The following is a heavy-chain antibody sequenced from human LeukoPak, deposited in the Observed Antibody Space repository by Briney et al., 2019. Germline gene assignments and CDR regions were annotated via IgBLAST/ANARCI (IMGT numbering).Heavy chain of an antibody. D-gene: IGHD3-3*01. J-gene: IGHJ5*02. Sequence: PSKTLSLTCAVYGGSFSGYYWSWVRQPPGKGLEWIGEINHSGSTNYNPSLKSRVTISVDTSKNQFSLKLSSVTAADTAVYYCARGSSVLNDFWSGYYTRFDPWGQGTLVTVSS. CDR1: GGSFSGYY. CDR3: ARGSSVLNDFWSGYYTRFDP. CDR2: INHSGST. V-gene: IGHV4-34*01.